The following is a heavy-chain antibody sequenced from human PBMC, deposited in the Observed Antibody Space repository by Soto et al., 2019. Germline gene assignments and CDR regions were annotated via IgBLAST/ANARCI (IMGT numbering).Heavy chain of an antibody. CDR3: ARLSRDGYSSSWYVGYYYYGMDV. V-gene: IGHV4-59*08. Sequence: LTSPVPGGFIRSCDWSWSRQASGQVLEWIGYIYYSGSTNYNPSLKSRVTISVDTSKNQFSLKLSSVTAADTAVYYCARLSRDGYSSSWYVGYYYYGMDVWGRGTTVT. D-gene: IGHD6-13*01. CDR1: GGFIRSCD. CDR2: IYYSGST. J-gene: IGHJ6*01.